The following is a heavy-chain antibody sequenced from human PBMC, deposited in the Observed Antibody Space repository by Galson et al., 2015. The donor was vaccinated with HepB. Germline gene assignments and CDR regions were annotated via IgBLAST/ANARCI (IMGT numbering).Heavy chain of an antibody. Sequence: SCKASGYTFTSYAMHWVRQAPGQRLEWMGWINAGNGNTKYSQKFQGRVTITRDTSASTAYMELSSLRSEDTAVYYCARGVAVAGSSSAFDIWGQGTMVTVSS. CDR1: GYTFTSYA. J-gene: IGHJ3*02. CDR3: ARGVAVAGSSSAFDI. CDR2: INAGNGNT. D-gene: IGHD6-19*01. V-gene: IGHV1-3*01.